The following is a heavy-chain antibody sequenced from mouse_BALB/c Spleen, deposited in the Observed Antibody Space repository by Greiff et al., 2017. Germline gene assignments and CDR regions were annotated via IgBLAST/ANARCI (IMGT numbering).Heavy chain of an antibody. Sequence: VHLVESGAELMKPGASVKISCKATGYTFSSYWIEWVKQRPGHGLEWIGEILPGSGSTNYNEKFKGKATFTADTSSNTAYMQLSSLTSEDSAVYYCAMYDVRYAMDYWGQGTSVTVSS. CDR2: ILPGSGST. V-gene: IGHV1-9*01. J-gene: IGHJ4*01. CDR1: GYTFSSYW. D-gene: IGHD2-14*01. CDR3: AMYDVRYAMDY.